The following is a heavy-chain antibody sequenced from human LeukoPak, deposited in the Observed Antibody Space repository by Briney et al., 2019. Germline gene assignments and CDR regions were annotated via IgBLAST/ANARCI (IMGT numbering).Heavy chain of an antibody. V-gene: IGHV4-39*07. CDR3: ARVGSGYSGYTVDY. Sequence: GSLRLSCAASGFTFSSYAMSWVRQAPGKGLEWIGSIYYSGNTYYNPSLKSRVTISVDTSKNQFSLKLSSVTAADTAVYYCARVGSGYSGYTVDYWGQGTLVTVTS. CDR1: GFTFSSYA. CDR2: IYYSGNT. J-gene: IGHJ4*02. D-gene: IGHD5-12*01.